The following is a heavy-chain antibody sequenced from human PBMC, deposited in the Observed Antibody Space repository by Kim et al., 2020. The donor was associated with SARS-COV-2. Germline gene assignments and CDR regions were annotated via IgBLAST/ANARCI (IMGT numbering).Heavy chain of an antibody. D-gene: IGHD4-4*01. J-gene: IGHJ5*02. CDR2: RT. CDR3: ARDPPGLHPT. Sequence: RTSYAKKFQGRVTMTRDTSTSTVYMELSSLRSEDTAVYYCARDPPGLHPTWGQGTLVTVSS. V-gene: IGHV1-46*01.